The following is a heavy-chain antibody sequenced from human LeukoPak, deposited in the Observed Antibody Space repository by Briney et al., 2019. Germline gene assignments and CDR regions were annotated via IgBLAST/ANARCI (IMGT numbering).Heavy chain of an antibody. CDR1: GFTFSSYW. J-gene: IGHJ4*02. D-gene: IGHD7-27*01. CDR2: INSDGRST. Sequence: PGGSLRLSCAASGFTFSSYWMHWVRQGPGKGLVWVSHINSDGRSTSNADSVKGRFTISRDNAKNTLYLQMNSLRAEDTAVYYCARSPNWAFDYWGQGTLVTVSS. V-gene: IGHV3-74*01. CDR3: ARSPNWAFDY.